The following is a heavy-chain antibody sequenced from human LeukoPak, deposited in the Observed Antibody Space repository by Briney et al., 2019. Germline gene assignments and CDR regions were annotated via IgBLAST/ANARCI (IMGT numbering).Heavy chain of an antibody. CDR1: GGTFSSYA. Sequence: ASVKVSCKASGGTFSSYAISWVRQAPGQGLEWMGRIIPNFGTANYAQKFQGRVTITTDESTSTAYMELSSLRSEDTAVYYCARGRGSYDMDYWGQGTLVTVSS. D-gene: IGHD1-26*01. J-gene: IGHJ4*02. V-gene: IGHV1-69*05. CDR3: ARGRGSYDMDY. CDR2: IIPNFGTA.